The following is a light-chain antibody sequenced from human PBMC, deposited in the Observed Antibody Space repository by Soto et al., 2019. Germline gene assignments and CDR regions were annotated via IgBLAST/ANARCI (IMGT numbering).Light chain of an antibody. V-gene: IGLV2-14*03. J-gene: IGLJ1*01. CDR1: SSDVGGYNF. CDR2: DVS. Sequence: QSALTQPASVSGSPGQSSTISCTGASSDVGGYNFVSWYQQHPGKAPKLIICDVSDRPTGVSIRFSGSKSGNTASLTISGLQAEDEADYYCSSYGSSSTLVFGTGTKLTVL. CDR3: SSYGSSSTLV.